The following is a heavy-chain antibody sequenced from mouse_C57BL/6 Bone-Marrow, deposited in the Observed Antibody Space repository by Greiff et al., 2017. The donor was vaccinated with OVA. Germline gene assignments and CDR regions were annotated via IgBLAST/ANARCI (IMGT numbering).Heavy chain of an antibody. CDR1: GFSFNTYA. CDR3: VRPGLAMDY. Sequence: EVQRVESGGGLVQPKGSLKLSCAASGFSFNTYAMNWVRQAPGKGLEWVARIRSKSNNYATYYADSVKDRFTISRDDSESMLYLQMNNLKTEDTAMYYCVRPGLAMDYWGQGTSVTVSS. V-gene: IGHV10-1*01. CDR2: IRSKSNNYAT. J-gene: IGHJ4*01. D-gene: IGHD3-3*01.